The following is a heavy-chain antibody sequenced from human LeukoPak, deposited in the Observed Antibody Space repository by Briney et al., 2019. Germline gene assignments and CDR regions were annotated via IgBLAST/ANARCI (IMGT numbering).Heavy chain of an antibody. CDR2: INTDGSGK. Sequence: GGPLRLSCEASGFRFSGYWLNWVRQAPGQGLEWVANINTDGSGKYYVDSVKGRFTISRGDAKNSLYLQMNSLRAEDTAVYYCAGGANWGQGTPVTVSS. CDR3: AGGAN. J-gene: IGHJ4*02. V-gene: IGHV3-7*04. CDR1: GFRFSGYW.